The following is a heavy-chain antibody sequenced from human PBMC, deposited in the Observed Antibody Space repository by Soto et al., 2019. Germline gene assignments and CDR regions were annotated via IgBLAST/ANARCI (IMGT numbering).Heavy chain of an antibody. CDR3: GRVGVGHWYFDL. J-gene: IGHJ2*01. CDR1: GFTFSSYW. CDR2: INTDGSTI. D-gene: IGHD3-10*01. Sequence: EVQLVESGGGLVQPGGSLRLSCAASGFTFSSYWMHWVRQAPGKGLVWVSRINTDGSTISYTDSVRGRFTISRDNAKSTLYLQMNSLRAADAAVYHCGRVGVGHWYFDLWGRGTLVTVSS. V-gene: IGHV3-74*01.